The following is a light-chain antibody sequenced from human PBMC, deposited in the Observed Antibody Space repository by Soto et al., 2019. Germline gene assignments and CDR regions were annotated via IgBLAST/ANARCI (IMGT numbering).Light chain of an antibody. V-gene: IGKV3-15*01. CDR1: QSAGNN. CDR2: NAS. J-gene: IGKJ1*01. Sequence: ETVMTQSPVTLSVSPGERATLSCRASQSAGNNLAWHQQKPGQAPRLLIYNASTRATDVPARFSGSGSGTEFTLTISSLQSEDFAVYHCQQHNNWPPWTFGLGTKVEIK. CDR3: QQHNNWPPWT.